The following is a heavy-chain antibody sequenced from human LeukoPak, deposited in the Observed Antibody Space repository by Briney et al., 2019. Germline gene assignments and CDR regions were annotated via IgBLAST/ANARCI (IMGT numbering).Heavy chain of an antibody. V-gene: IGHV3-33*06. CDR1: GFTFSNYG. CDR2: IYYDGSNK. Sequence: GGSLRLSCAASGFTFSNYGMHWVRQAPGKGLEWVALIYYDGSNKYYADSVKGRFTISRDNSKNTLYLQMDSLRAGDTAVYYCANNFDYWGQGTLVTVSS. CDR3: ANNFDY. J-gene: IGHJ4*02.